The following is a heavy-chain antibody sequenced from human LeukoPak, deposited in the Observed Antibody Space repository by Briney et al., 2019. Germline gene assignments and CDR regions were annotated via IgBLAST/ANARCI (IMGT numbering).Heavy chain of an antibody. V-gene: IGHV1-2*06. Sequence: ASVKVPCKASGYTFTGYYIHWVRQAPGQGLEWMGRINPNSGGTNYAQKFQGRVTMTRDTSISTAYMELSRLRSDDTAVYYCARDMHSSGSYSPLDYWGQGTLVTVSS. CDR1: GYTFTGYY. J-gene: IGHJ4*02. D-gene: IGHD3-10*01. CDR3: ARDMHSSGSYSPLDY. CDR2: INPNSGGT.